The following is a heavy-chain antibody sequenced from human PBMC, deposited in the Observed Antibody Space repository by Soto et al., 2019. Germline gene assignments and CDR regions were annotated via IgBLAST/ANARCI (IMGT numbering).Heavy chain of an antibody. CDR1: GGSIGSGGYS. J-gene: IGHJ6*02. D-gene: IGHD3-10*01. V-gene: IGHV4-30-2*06. CDR2: IYPTGST. CDR3: ARAPPGPSPRWVL. Sequence: LSLTCTVSGGSIGSGGYSWSWIRQSPEKGLEWLGCIYPTGSTYYHPSLKSRVTISIDTSRNQFSLNLTSVTAADTAVYYCARAPPGPSPRWVLWGQGTTVTVSS.